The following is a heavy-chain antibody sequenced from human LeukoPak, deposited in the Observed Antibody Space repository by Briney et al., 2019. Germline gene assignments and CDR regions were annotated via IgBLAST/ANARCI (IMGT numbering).Heavy chain of an antibody. D-gene: IGHD1-26*01. Sequence: SETLSLTCTVSGGSISSSSYYWGWIRQPPGKGLEWIGSIYYSGSTYYNPSLKSRVTISVDTSKNQFSLKLSSVTAADTAVYYCARLLVGAFDYWGRGTLVTVSS. J-gene: IGHJ4*02. CDR1: GGSISSSSYY. V-gene: IGHV4-39*07. CDR3: ARLLVGAFDY. CDR2: IYYSGST.